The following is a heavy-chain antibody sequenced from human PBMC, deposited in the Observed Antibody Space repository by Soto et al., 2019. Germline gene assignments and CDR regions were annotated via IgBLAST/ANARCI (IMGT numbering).Heavy chain of an antibody. V-gene: IGHV1-18*01. CDR3: ARERDGGEAFDI. J-gene: IGHJ3*02. D-gene: IGHD2-15*01. Sequence: ASVKVSCKASGYTFTSYGISWVRQAPGQGLEWMGWISAYNGNTNYAQKLQGRVTMATDTSTSTAYMELRSLRSDDTAVYYCARERDGGEAFDIWGQGTMVTVSS. CDR2: ISAYNGNT. CDR1: GYTFTSYG.